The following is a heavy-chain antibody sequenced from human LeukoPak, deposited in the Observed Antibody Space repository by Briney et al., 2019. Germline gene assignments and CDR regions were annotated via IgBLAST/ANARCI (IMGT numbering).Heavy chain of an antibody. Sequence: PGGSLRLSCAASGFTFSSYGMHWVRQAPGRGLEWVAFIWYVGSIKHYADSVKGRFTISRDNSKNTLYLQMNSLRAEDTAVYYCAKGSCSSTSCYSWAYFQHWSQGTLVTVSS. V-gene: IGHV3-30*02. J-gene: IGHJ1*01. CDR1: GFTFSSYG. CDR3: AKGSCSSTSCYSWAYFQH. CDR2: IWYVGSIK. D-gene: IGHD2-2*01.